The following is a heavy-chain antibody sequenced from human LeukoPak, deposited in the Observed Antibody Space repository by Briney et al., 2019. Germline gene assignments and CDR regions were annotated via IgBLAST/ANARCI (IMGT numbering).Heavy chain of an antibody. Sequence: QPGGSLRLSCAASGFTFSNYAMSWVRQAPGKGLEWVSGISNSGDTTYYADSVKGRFTLSRDNSKNTLHLQMNSLRAEDTAVYYCAKPVYGSGSPDYWGQGTLIIVSS. J-gene: IGHJ4*02. V-gene: IGHV3-23*01. CDR3: AKPVYGSGSPDY. CDR1: GFTFSNYA. D-gene: IGHD3-10*01. CDR2: ISNSGDTT.